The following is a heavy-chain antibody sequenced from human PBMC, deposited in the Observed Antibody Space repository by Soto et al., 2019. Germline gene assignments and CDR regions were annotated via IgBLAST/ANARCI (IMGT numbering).Heavy chain of an antibody. J-gene: IGHJ5*02. D-gene: IGHD2-21*01. CDR1: GGSISSSSYY. CDR3: ARLSAYYQSLEP. CDR2: IYYSGST. V-gene: IGHV4-39*01. Sequence: SETLSLTCTVSGGSISSSSYYWGWIRQPPGKGLEWIGSIYYSGSTYYNPSLKSRVTISVDTSKNQFSLRLSSVTAADTAVYYCARLSAYYQSLEPWGPGTLVTVAS.